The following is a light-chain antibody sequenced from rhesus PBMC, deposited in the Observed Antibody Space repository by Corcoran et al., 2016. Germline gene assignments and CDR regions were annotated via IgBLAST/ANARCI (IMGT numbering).Light chain of an antibody. J-gene: IGKJ1*01. CDR1: QGISSW. CDR2: GAS. CDR3: QQGYNIPWT. Sequence: DIQMTQSPSSLSASVGDKVTITCRASQGISSWLAWYQQKQGKAPKLRIYGASALQRGDPSRFSGSGSGTDYTLTITSLQPEDFATYYCQQGYNIPWTFGQGTKVEIK. V-gene: IGKV1-18*01.